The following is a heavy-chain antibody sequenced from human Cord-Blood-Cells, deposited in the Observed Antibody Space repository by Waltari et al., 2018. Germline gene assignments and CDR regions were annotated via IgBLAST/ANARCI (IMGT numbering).Heavy chain of an antibody. CDR3: ARDRSDGMDV. J-gene: IGHJ6*02. CDR1: GGSISSGSYY. Sequence: QVQLQESGPGLVKPSQTLSLTCTVSGGSISSGSYYWSWIRQPAGEGLEWIGYIYTSGTTNYHPALKSRVTISGDTSKNQFSLKLSSVTAADTAVYYCARDRSDGMDVWGQGTTVTVSS. CDR2: IYTSGTT. V-gene: IGHV4-61*09.